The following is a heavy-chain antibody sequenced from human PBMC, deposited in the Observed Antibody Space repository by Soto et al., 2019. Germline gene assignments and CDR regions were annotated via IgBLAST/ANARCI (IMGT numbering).Heavy chain of an antibody. V-gene: IGHV4-30-2*01. CDR1: GGSISSGGYY. CDR3: ARGNVVAIDY. D-gene: IGHD2-21*01. J-gene: IGHJ4*02. CDR2: IYHSGST. Sequence: SETLSLTCTVSGGSISSGGYYWSWIRQHPGKGLEWIGYIYHSGSTYYNPSLKSRVTISVDRSKNQFSLKLSSVTAADTAVYYCARGNVVAIDYWGQGTLVTVSS.